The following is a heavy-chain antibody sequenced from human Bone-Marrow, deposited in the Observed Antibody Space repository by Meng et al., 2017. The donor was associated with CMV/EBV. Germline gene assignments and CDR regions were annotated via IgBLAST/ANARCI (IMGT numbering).Heavy chain of an antibody. V-gene: IGHV4-39*01. D-gene: IGHD6-6*01. Sequence: SETLSLTCTVSGGSISSSSYYWGWVRQPPGKGLEWIGSVSYSGSTQYNPSLKSRVTISVDTSKNHFSLKLSSVTAADTAIYYCARHAYSTSSPYYYYGLSVWGQGHTVNVSS. CDR3: ARHAYSTSSPYYYYGLSV. CDR1: GGSISSSSYY. CDR2: VSYSGST. J-gene: IGHJ6*02.